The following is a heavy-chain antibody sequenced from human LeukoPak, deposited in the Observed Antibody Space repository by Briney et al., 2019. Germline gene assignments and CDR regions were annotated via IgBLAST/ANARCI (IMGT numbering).Heavy chain of an antibody. CDR2: IYPGDSDT. V-gene: IGHV5-51*01. D-gene: IGHD3-3*01. CDR3: ARMRERFSPFDY. Sequence: GESLKISCQGSGHSFTSNWIGWVRQMPGKGLEWMGIIYPGDSDTRYSPSFQGQVTISADKSISTAYLQWSSLKASDTAMYYCARMRERFSPFDYWGQGTLVTVSS. CDR1: GHSFTSNW. J-gene: IGHJ4*02.